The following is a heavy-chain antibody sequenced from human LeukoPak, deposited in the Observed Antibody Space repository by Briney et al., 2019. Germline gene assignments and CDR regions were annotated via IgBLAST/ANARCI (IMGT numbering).Heavy chain of an antibody. V-gene: IGHV1-69-2*01. CDR1: GYTFTDYY. J-gene: IGHJ4*02. CDR3: ATGGVAGTGSIDY. Sequence: GASVKISCKVSGYTFTDYYMHWVQQAPGKGLEWMGLVDPEDGETIFAEKFQGRVTITADTSTDTAYMELSSLRSEDTAVYYCATGGVAGTGSIDYWGQGTLVTVSS. CDR2: VDPEDGET. D-gene: IGHD6-19*01.